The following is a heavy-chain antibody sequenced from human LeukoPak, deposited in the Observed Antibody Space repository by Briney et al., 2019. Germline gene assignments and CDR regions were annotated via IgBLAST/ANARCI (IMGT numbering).Heavy chain of an antibody. CDR3: ARGRPFGDYFDY. CDR2: LNPSGAT. J-gene: IGHJ4*02. D-gene: IGHD3-10*01. CDR1: GGSISSRDYY. V-gene: IGHV4-61*02. Sequence: PSETLSLTCTVSGGSISSRDYYWCWIRQSAGKGREWIGRLNPSGATFFNPSLRSRLTMSLDPSESQFSLKLSSVTAEDTALYYCARGRPFGDYFDYWGQGALVTVSS.